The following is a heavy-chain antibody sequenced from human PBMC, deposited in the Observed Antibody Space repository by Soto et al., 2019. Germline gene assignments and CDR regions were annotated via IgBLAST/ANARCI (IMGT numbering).Heavy chain of an antibody. Sequence: GASVKVSCXASGYTFTSYGISWVRQAPGQGLEWMGWISTYDGHTKYAQKLQGRVTVTTDTSTSTAYMELRSLRSEDTAVYYCASSPSDCGGDCYSGPSFDYWGQGTLVTVS. D-gene: IGHD2-21*02. V-gene: IGHV1-18*01. CDR2: ISTYDGHT. CDR3: ASSPSDCGGDCYSGPSFDY. CDR1: GYTFTSYG. J-gene: IGHJ4*02.